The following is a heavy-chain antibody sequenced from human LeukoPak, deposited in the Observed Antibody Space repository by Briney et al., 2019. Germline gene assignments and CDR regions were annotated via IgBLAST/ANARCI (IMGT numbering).Heavy chain of an antibody. CDR1: GGSISSYY. CDR3: ARGSNRLRFLEWPKRYYYYGMDV. Sequence: PSETLSLTCTVSGGSISSYYWSWIRQPPGKGLEWIGYIYYSGSTNYNPSLKSRVTISVDTSKNQFSLKLSSVTAAGTAVYYCARGSNRLRFLEWPKRYYYYGMDVWGQGTTVTVSS. J-gene: IGHJ6*02. CDR2: IYYSGST. D-gene: IGHD3-3*01. V-gene: IGHV4-59*01.